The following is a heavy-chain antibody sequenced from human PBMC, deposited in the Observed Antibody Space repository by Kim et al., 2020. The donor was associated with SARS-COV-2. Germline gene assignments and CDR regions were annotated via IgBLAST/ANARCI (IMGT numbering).Heavy chain of an antibody. D-gene: IGHD3-9*01. J-gene: IGHJ3*02. CDR2: ISYDGSNK. CDR1: GFTFSSYA. CDR3: ARATYDILTGYYLDAFDI. V-gene: IGHV3-30*04. Sequence: GGSLRLSCAASGFTFSSYAMHWVRQAPGKGLEWVAVISYDGSNKYYADSVKGRFTISRDNSKNTLYLQMNSLRAEDTAVYYCARATYDILTGYYLDAFDIWGQGTMVTVSS.